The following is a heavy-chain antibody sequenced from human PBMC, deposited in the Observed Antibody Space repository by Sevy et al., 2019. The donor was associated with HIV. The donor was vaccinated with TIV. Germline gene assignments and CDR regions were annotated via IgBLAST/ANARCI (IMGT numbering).Heavy chain of an antibody. Sequence: GGSLRLSCAASGFTFSSYAMHWVRQAPGKGLEWVAVISYDGSNKYYADSVKGRFTISRDNSKNTLYLQMNSLRAEDTAVYYCARDHYDSSGYYGYWDQGTLVTVSS. V-gene: IGHV3-30-3*01. J-gene: IGHJ4*02. CDR2: ISYDGSNK. CDR3: ARDHYDSSGYYGY. D-gene: IGHD3-22*01. CDR1: GFTFSSYA.